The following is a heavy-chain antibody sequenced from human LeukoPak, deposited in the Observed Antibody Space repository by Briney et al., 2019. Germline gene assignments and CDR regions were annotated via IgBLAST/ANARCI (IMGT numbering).Heavy chain of an antibody. V-gene: IGHV4-30-2*01. Sequence: SQTLSLTCAVSGGSLSSGGYPWSWIRQPPGKGLEWIGYFYHIGSTYYNPSLKSRVTISVDRSKNQFSLKLSSVTAADTAVYYCARGDGVRGVPGEAPLFDYWGQGTLVTVSS. CDR2: FYHIGST. J-gene: IGHJ4*02. CDR1: GGSLSSGGYP. CDR3: ARGDGVRGVPGEAPLFDY. D-gene: IGHD3-10*01.